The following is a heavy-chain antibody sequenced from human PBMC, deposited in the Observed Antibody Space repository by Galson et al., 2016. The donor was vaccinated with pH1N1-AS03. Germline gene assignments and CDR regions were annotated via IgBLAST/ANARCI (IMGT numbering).Heavy chain of an antibody. Sequence: SLRLSCAASGFTFSSYAVSWVRQAPGKGLEWVSTSGSGGSTYYADSVKGRFTISRDNSKNTLYVQMNSLRAEDTAVYYCAKLRGQLSYNWYFDLWGRGTLVTVSS. J-gene: IGHJ2*01. CDR3: AKLRGQLSYNWYFDL. CDR1: GFTFSSYA. V-gene: IGHV3-23*01. CDR2: SGSGGST. D-gene: IGHD6-13*01.